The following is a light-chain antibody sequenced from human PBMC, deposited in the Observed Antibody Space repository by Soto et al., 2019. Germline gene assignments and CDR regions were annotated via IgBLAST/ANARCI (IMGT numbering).Light chain of an antibody. CDR3: QQYNNWPLT. CDR1: QSISNK. CDR2: NAF. Sequence: EIVMTQSPSTLSVSPGERATLSCRASQSISNKLAWYQQKPGQAPRLLIYNAFTRATGIPARFSGSGSGTEFTLIISSLQSEDFAVYYCQQYNNWPLTFGQGTRLEIE. V-gene: IGKV3-15*01. J-gene: IGKJ5*01.